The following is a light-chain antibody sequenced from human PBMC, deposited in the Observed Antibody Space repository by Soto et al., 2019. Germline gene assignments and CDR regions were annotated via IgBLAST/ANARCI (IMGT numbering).Light chain of an antibody. Sequence: EIVMTQSPATLSVSPGEGATLSCRASQSVGSKLAWYQQKPGQAPRILIFGASTRATGIPASFSGSGSGTEYTLTISSLQSEDVAVYYCKKYNNWPLTFVGGNKVEIK. V-gene: IGKV3D-15*01. CDR3: KKYNNWPLT. J-gene: IGKJ4*01. CDR2: GAS. CDR1: QSVGSK.